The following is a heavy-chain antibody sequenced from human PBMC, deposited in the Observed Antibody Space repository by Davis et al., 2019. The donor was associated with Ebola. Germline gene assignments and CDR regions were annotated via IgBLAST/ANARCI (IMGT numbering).Heavy chain of an antibody. CDR1: GGSISSSNW. CDR2: IYHSGST. CDR3: ARENCTNGVCYLPFDY. J-gene: IGHJ4*02. D-gene: IGHD2-8*01. Sequence: MPSETLSLTCAVSGGSISSSNWWSWVRQPPGKGLEWIGEIYHSGSTNYNPSLKSRVTISVDKSKNQFSLKLSSVTAADTAVYYCARENCTNGVCYLPFDYWGQGTLVTVFS. V-gene: IGHV4-4*02.